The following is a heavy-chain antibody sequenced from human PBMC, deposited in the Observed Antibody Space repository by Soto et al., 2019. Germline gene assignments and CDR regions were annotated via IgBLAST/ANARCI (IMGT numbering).Heavy chain of an antibody. CDR2: ISESAGGT. Sequence: EVQLLESGGGLVQPGGSLRLSCAASGITFSTYAMRWVRQAPGKGLESVSVISESAGGTYYADSVKGRFTISRDNSKNTLYLHMNSLRAEDTAVYYCATLRILVDPTGWGQGTTVTVSS. V-gene: IGHV3-23*01. J-gene: IGHJ6*02. CDR3: ATLRILVDPTG. D-gene: IGHD2-15*01. CDR1: GITFSTYA.